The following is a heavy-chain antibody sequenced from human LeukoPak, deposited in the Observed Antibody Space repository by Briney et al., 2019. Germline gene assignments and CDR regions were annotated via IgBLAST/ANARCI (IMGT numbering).Heavy chain of an antibody. D-gene: IGHD3-10*01. J-gene: IGHJ3*02. CDR3: AGTYYYGSGSDAFDI. Sequence: SETLSLTCAVYGGSFSGYYWSWIRQPPGKGLEWIGEINHSGSTNYNPSLKSRVTISVDTSKNQFSLKLSSVTAADTAVYYCAGTYYYGSGSDAFDIWGQGPMVTASS. CDR1: GGSFSGYY. CDR2: INHSGST. V-gene: IGHV4-34*01.